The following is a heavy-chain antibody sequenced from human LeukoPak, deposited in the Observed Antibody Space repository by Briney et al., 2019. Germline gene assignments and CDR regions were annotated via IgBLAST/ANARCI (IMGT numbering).Heavy chain of an antibody. CDR2: IYSSGNT. J-gene: IGHJ3*02. CDR3: ARERGNLRGDAFDI. CDR1: GVSFSSYY. Sequence: PSETLSLTCTVSGVSFSSYYWTWIRQPAGKGLEWIGRIYSSGNTNYNPSLESRVTMSIDTSKKQISLKLTSVTAADTAVYYCARERGNLRGDAFDIWGQGTMVTVPS. V-gene: IGHV4-4*07. D-gene: IGHD1-26*01.